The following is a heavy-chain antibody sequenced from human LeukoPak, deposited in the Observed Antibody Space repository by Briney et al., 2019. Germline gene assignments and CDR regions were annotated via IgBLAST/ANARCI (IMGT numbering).Heavy chain of an antibody. CDR1: GGSISNYY. Sequence: SETLSLTCTVSGGSISNYYWSWIRQPPGKGLEWIGYIYYSGSTNYNPSLRSRVTISVDMSKNQFSLKLTSVTAAHTAVYYCARGGGWTGAPNDFDYWGQGTLVTVSS. D-gene: IGHD3/OR15-3a*01. J-gene: IGHJ4*02. CDR2: IYYSGST. V-gene: IGHV4-59*01. CDR3: ARGGGWTGAPNDFDY.